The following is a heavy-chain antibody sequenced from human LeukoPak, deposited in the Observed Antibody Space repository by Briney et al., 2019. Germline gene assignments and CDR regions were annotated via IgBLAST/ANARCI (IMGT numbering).Heavy chain of an antibody. D-gene: IGHD3-22*01. CDR1: GFTFSSYG. CDR2: IRYDGSNK. V-gene: IGHV3-30*02. CDR3: AKDPPRAYYYDSSGWS. Sequence: GGSLRLSCAASGFTFSSYGMHCVRQAPGKGLEWVAFIRYDGSNKYYADSVKGRFTISRDNSKNTLYLQMNSLRAEDTDVYYCAKDPPRAYYYDSSGWSWGQGTMVTVSS. J-gene: IGHJ3*01.